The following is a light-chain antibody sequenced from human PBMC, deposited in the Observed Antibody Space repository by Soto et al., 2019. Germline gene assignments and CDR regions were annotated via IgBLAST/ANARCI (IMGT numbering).Light chain of an antibody. CDR2: DVS. J-gene: IGLJ1*01. V-gene: IGLV2-11*01. CDR3: RSFAGSYTLYV. CDR1: SSDFGYYSY. Sequence: QSALTQPRSVSGSPGQSVTISCTGTSSDFGYYSYVSWFQQHPGKAPKLMIYDVSKRPSGVPDRFSGSKSGNTASLTISGLQAEDEADYYCRSFAGSYTLYVFGTGTKAPS.